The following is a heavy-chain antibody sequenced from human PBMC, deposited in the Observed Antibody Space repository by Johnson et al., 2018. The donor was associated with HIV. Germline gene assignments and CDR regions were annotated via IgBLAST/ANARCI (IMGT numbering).Heavy chain of an antibody. J-gene: IGHJ3*02. CDR3: ATDHPTAPLFIMNAFDI. CDR1: GMAFSDLW. Sequence: EMQLVESGGGLVKPGGSLTVSCAASGMAFSDLWMNWVRQAPGKGLEWVGRIRSKTAGGTIEYAAPVKGRFTISRDDSKDTLYLQMNSLKIEDTAVYYCATDHPTAPLFIMNAFDIWGQGTMVTVSS. D-gene: IGHD3-16*01. CDR2: IRSKTAGGTI. V-gene: IGHV3-15*01.